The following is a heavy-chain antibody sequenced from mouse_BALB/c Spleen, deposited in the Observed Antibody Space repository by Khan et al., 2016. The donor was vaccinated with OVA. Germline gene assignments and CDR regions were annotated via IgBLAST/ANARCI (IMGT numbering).Heavy chain of an antibody. Sequence: QVQLKQSGAELAKPGASVKMSCKASGYTFTTYWMHWVKQRPGQGLEWIGYINPTSGYTDYNEKFKDRATLSADRSSNTAYMQLSSLTSEDSAVYYCTRDRMDYWGQGTTLTVSS. J-gene: IGHJ2*01. CDR1: GYTFTTYW. CDR3: TRDRMDY. V-gene: IGHV1-7*01. CDR2: INPTSGYT.